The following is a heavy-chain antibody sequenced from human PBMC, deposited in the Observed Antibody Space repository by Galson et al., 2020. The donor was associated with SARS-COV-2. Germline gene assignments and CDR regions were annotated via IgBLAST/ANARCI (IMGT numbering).Heavy chain of an antibody. CDR3: ARFDILTGYYGGPGGVDP. V-gene: IGHV4-30-4*01. J-gene: IGHJ5*02. Sequence: ETSETLSLTCTVSGGSISSGDYYWSWIRQPPGKGLEWIGYIYYSGSTYYNPSLKSRVTISVDTSKNQFSLKLSSVTAADTAVYYCARFDILTGYYGGPGGVDPWGQGTLVTVSS. D-gene: IGHD3-9*01. CDR1: GGSISSGDYY. CDR2: IYYSGST.